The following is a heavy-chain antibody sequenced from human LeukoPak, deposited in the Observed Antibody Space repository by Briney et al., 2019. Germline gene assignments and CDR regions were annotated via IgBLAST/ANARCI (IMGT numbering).Heavy chain of an antibody. V-gene: IGHV4-39*01. Sequence: SETLSLTCTVSGDSISSSSYYWGWIRQPPGKGLEWIVSIYYSGSTYYNPSLKSRVTISVDTSKNQFSLKLSSVTAADTAVYYCARLYYYGSGSYYIDYYYYMDVWGKGTTVTVSS. CDR2: IYYSGST. CDR3: ARLYYYGSGSYYIDYYYYMDV. J-gene: IGHJ6*03. CDR1: GDSISSSSYY. D-gene: IGHD3-10*01.